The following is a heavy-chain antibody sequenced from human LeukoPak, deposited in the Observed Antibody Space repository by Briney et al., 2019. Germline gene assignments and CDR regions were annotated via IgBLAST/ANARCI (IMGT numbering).Heavy chain of an antibody. V-gene: IGHV4-59*01. D-gene: IGHD2-8*01. CDR2: IYYSGST. CDR3: ARVSRTWALDY. CDR1: GGSISSYY. Sequence: SETLSLTCTVSGGSISSYYWSWIRQPPGKGLEWIGYIYYSGSTNYNPSLKSRVTISVDTSKNQFSLKLSSVTAAVTAVYYCARVSRTWALDYWGQGTLVTASS. J-gene: IGHJ4*02.